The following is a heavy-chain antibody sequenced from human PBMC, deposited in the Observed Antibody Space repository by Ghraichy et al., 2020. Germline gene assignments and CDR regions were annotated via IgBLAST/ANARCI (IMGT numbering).Heavy chain of an antibody. CDR3: ARDIAYYDSSGKNDY. CDR2: ISSSSSYI. V-gene: IGHV3-21*01. Sequence: GGSLRLSCAASGFTFSSYSMNWVRQAPGKGLEWVSSISSSSSYIYYADSVKGRFTISRDNAKNSLYLQMNSLRAEDTAVYYCARDIAYYDSSGKNDYWGQGTLVTVSS. CDR1: GFTFSSYS. D-gene: IGHD3-22*01. J-gene: IGHJ4*02.